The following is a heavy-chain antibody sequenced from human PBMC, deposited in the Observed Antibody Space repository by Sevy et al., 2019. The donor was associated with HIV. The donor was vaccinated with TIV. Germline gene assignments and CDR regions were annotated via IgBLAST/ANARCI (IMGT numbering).Heavy chain of an antibody. CDR1: GGSISSYY. D-gene: IGHD3-22*01. V-gene: IGHV4-59*01. J-gene: IGHJ6*02. CDR3: ARDFPSDSLYYYYGMDV. Sequence: SETLSLTCTVSGGSISSYYWSWIRHPPGKGLEWIGYIYYSGSTNYNPSLKSRVTISVDTSKNQFSLKLSSVTAADTAAYYCARDFPSDSLYYYYGMDVWGQGTTVTVSS. CDR2: IYYSGST.